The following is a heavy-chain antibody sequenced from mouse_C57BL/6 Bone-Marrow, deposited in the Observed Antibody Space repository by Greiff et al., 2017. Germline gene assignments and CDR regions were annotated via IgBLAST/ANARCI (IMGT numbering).Heavy chain of an antibody. J-gene: IGHJ2*01. Sequence: VKLVESGGDLVKPGGSLKLSCAASGFTFSSYGMSWVRQTPDKRLEWVATISSGGSYTYYPDSVKGRFTISRDNAKNTLYLQMSSLKSEDTAMYYCARPIYYYGYFDYWGQGTTLTVSS. V-gene: IGHV5-6*02. CDR3: ARPIYYYGYFDY. D-gene: IGHD1-1*01. CDR1: GFTFSSYG. CDR2: ISSGGSYT.